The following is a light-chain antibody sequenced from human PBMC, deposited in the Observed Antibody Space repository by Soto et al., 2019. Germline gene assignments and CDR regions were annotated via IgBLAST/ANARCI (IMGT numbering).Light chain of an antibody. CDR1: QTVSSNY. CDR3: QQYGNSLSIT. Sequence: EIVLTQSPGTLSLSPGERATLSCRATQTVSSNYLAWYQQKPGQAPRLLIYCASSRATGIPDRFSGSGAGTDFTLTISRLQPEDFAVYYCQQYGNSLSITFGQGTRLE. V-gene: IGKV3-20*01. CDR2: CAS. J-gene: IGKJ5*01.